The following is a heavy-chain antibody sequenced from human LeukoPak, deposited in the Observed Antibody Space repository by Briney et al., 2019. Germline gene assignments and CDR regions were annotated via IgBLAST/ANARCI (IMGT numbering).Heavy chain of an antibody. CDR3: AKQSAGTHGYFDY. D-gene: IGHD3-3*01. Sequence: GGSLRLSCAASGFTFDDYAMDWGRQAPGKGLEWVSGISWNSGSIDYADSVKGRFTISRDNAKNSLYLQMNSLRTEDTALYYCAKQSAGTHGYFDYWGQGTLVTVSS. CDR1: GFTFDDYA. J-gene: IGHJ4*02. CDR2: ISWNSGSI. V-gene: IGHV3-9*01.